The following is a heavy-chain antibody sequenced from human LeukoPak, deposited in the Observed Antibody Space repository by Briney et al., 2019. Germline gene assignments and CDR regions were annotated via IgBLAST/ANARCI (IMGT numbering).Heavy chain of an antibody. Sequence: PGGSLRLSCAASGFTFSNYGIHWVRQAPGKGLEWVAVIWYDGSNKHYADSVKGRFTISRDNSKNTLYLQMNSLRVEDTAVYYCARDSSNAADYWGQGSLVAVSS. V-gene: IGHV3-33*01. J-gene: IGHJ4*02. CDR1: GFTFSNYG. CDR3: ARDSSNAADY. CDR2: IWYDGSNK. D-gene: IGHD6-13*01.